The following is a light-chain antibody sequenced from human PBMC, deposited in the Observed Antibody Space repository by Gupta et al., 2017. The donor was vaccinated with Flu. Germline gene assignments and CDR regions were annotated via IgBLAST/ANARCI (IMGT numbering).Light chain of an antibody. J-gene: IGKJ2*01. CDR2: SAS. V-gene: IGKV1-27*01. CDR1: PGISNG. Sequence: TQVILTPHSLSASVGDRVAIPCRESPGISNGLCWYKQKPGQAPTILIYSASSMQWGVPSRFSGSGAGTDFTLTISSLQPEDVATYYCQKDYTPPSTFGQGTKLEIK. CDR3: QKDYTPPST.